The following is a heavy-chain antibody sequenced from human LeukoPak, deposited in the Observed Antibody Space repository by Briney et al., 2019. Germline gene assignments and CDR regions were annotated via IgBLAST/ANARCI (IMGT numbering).Heavy chain of an antibody. CDR2: IYYSGST. Sequence: SETLSLTCTVSGGSISSSSYYWGWIRQPPGKGLEWIGSIYYSGSTYYNPSLKSRVTISVDTSKNQFSLKLSSVTAADTAVYYCARGAYYDILTGPFDYWGQGTLVTVSS. D-gene: IGHD3-9*01. CDR3: ARGAYYDILTGPFDY. J-gene: IGHJ4*02. CDR1: GGSISSSSYY. V-gene: IGHV4-39*07.